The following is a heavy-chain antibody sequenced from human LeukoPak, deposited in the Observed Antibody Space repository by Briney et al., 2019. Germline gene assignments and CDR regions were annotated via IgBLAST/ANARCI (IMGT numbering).Heavy chain of an antibody. CDR2: THYTGST. D-gene: IGHD4-23*01. J-gene: IGHJ1*01. CDR3: AAYYGGPLAEYFQH. Sequence: SETLSLTCTVSGDSISSGGYYWSWIRQHPGKGLEWIGYTHYTGSTYYNPSLKSRVTIFLDMSKNQFSLKLSSVTAADTAVYYCAAYYGGPLAEYFQHWGQGTLVTVSS. CDR1: GDSISSGGYY. V-gene: IGHV4-31*03.